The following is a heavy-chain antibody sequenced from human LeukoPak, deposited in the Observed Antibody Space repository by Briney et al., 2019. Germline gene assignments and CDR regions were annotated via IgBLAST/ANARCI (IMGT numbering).Heavy chain of an antibody. CDR2: ISGSSTTI. V-gene: IGHV3-48*02. CDR3: ASSFCGGDCYSPDY. D-gene: IGHD2-21*02. Sequence: GGSLRLSCAASGFTFSTYSMNWVRQAPGKGLEWVSYISGSSTTIHYADSVKGRFTVSRDNAKNSLYLQMNSLRDEDTAVYYCASSFCGGDCYSPDYWGRGTLVTVSS. J-gene: IGHJ4*02. CDR1: GFTFSTYS.